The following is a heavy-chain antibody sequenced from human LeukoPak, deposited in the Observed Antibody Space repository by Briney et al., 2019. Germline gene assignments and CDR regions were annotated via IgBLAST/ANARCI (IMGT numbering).Heavy chain of an antibody. CDR3: ARDIKNYYYYYGMDV. J-gene: IGHJ6*02. CDR2: INPNSGGT. CDR1: GYTFTGYY. V-gene: IGHV1-2*02. Sequence: ASVKVSCKASGYTFTGYYMHWVRQAPGQGLEWMGWINPNSGGTNYAQKFQGRVTMTTDTSTSTAYMELRSLRSDDTAVYYCARDIKNYYYYYGMDVWGQGTTVTVSS. D-gene: IGHD3-10*01.